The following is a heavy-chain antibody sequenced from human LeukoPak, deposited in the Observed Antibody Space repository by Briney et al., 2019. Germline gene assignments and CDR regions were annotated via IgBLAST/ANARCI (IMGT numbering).Heavy chain of an antibody. CDR1: GFTFSGSA. D-gene: IGHD5-18*01. CDR3: TRVGDTATAIFDF. CDR2: IRTKANTYAT. Sequence: GGSLRPSCAASGFTFSGSAMHWVRQASGKGLEWIGRIRTKANTYATTYAASLKDRFTISRDDSKSTAYLQVNSVQPEDTAIYYCTRVGDTATAIFDFWGQGTLSPSPQ. J-gene: IGHJ4*02. V-gene: IGHV3-73*01.